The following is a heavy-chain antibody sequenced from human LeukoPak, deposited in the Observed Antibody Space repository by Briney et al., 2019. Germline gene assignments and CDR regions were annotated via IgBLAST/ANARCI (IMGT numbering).Heavy chain of an antibody. CDR2: ISSSSSFI. V-gene: IGHV3-21*01. CDR3: ARVKRARDGYSNFDY. D-gene: IGHD5-24*01. Sequence: GGSLRLSCAASGFTFSRYSMNWVRQAPGKGLEWVSSISSSSSFIYYADSVKGRFTISRDNAKNSLYLQMNSLRAEDTAVYYCARVKRARDGYSNFDYWGQGTLVTVSS. CDR1: GFTFSRYS. J-gene: IGHJ4*02.